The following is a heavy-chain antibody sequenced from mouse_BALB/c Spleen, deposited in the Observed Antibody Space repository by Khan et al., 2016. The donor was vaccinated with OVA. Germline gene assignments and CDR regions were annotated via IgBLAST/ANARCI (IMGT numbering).Heavy chain of an antibody. V-gene: IGHV1-4*01. Sequence: VQLQQSGAELARPGASVKMSCRASGYTFTSYTIHWIKERPGQGLEWIGYINPSNGYTNYNQKFKDKATLTTDKSSTTADLQLSSLPSDDSAVYNCVRDGADHRNDGWCAYWGQGTLVTVSA. D-gene: IGHD2-14*01. CDR1: GYTFTSYT. CDR2: INPSNGYT. CDR3: VRDGADHRNDGWCAY. J-gene: IGHJ3*01.